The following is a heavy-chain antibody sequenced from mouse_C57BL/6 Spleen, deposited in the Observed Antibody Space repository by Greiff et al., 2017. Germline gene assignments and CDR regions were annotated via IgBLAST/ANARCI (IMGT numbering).Heavy chain of an antibody. Sequence: QVQLQQSGAELVMPGASVKLSCKASGYTFTSYWMHWVKQRPGQGLEWIGEIDPSDSYTNYNQKFKGKSTLTVDTSSSTAYMQFSSLTSEYSAVYYCAGWGYISAWFTYWGQGPLVTFAA. J-gene: IGHJ3*01. CDR2: IDPSDSYT. CDR3: AGWGYISAWFTY. CDR1: GYTFTSYW. D-gene: IGHD3-1*01. V-gene: IGHV1-69*01.